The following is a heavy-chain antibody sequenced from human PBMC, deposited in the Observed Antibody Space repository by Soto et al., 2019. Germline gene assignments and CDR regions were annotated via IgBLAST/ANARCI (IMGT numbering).Heavy chain of an antibody. V-gene: IGHV4-59*01. J-gene: IGHJ6*02. CDR3: ARDRKLELPGNYYYYGMDV. Sequence: SETLSLTCSVSGGSIMDYFCTWIRHSPLRGLEWIGYISSSGTVKYNSSLKSRVTISLDRSRNQFSLKLSSVTAADTAVYFCARDRKLELPGNYYYYGMDVWGQGTTVTVSS. D-gene: IGHD1-7*01. CDR2: ISSSGTV. CDR1: GGSIMDYF.